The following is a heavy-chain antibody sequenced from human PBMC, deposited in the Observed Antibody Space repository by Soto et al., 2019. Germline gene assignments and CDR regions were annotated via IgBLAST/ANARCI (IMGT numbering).Heavy chain of an antibody. CDR2: IYPGDSDT. CDR1: GYSFTTYW. V-gene: IGHV5-51*01. CDR3: ARQEDHYDRHSFFY. J-gene: IGHJ4*02. Sequence: GESLKISCKGSGYSFTTYWIGWVRQMTGKGLEWMGVIYPGDSDTRFSPSFQGQVTISVDMSISTAYLQWSSLKASDTAMYYCARQEDHYDRHSFFYWAQGLQRTVS. D-gene: IGHD3-22*01.